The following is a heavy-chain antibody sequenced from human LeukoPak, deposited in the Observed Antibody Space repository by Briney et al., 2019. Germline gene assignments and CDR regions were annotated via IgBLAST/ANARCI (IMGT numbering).Heavy chain of an antibody. V-gene: IGHV3-23*05. CDR2: IGSDNKP. CDR1: GFTFSAXX. CDR3: AKSYRPRGSNIAVDY. Sequence: GGSLRLSCEASGFTFSAXXXXXVRQAPGXXXXXXXXIGSDNKPXYSXXVXGXXAISRDNSKSMLFLQLNSLRAEGTAVYYCAKSYRPRGSNIAVDYWGQGTLVTVSS. D-gene: IGHD6-13*01. J-gene: IGHJ4*02.